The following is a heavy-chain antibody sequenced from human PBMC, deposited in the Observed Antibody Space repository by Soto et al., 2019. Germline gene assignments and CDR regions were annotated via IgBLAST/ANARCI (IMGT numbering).Heavy chain of an antibody. CDR1: GGSISSGGYS. CDR3: ARTPMY. J-gene: IGHJ4*02. CDR2: IYHSGST. V-gene: IGHV4-30-2*01. Sequence: SETLSLTCAVSGGSISSGGYSWSWIRQPPGKGLEWIGYIYHSGSTYYNSSLKSRVTISVDRSKNQFSLKLSSVTAADTAVYYCARTPMYWGKGTLVTVSS.